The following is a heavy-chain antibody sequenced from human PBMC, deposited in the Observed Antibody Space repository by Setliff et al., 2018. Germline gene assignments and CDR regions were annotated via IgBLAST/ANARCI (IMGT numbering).Heavy chain of an antibody. J-gene: IGHJ3*01. Sequence: ASVKVSCKASGYIFTSYGFSWVRQAPGHGLELLGRIHPNTGSTNYLQDFQGRVTITRDTSIYTVYMELTGLTSGDTAVYYCAKQGYSDSLYAFDVWGQGTVVTVSS. D-gene: IGHD3-16*02. V-gene: IGHV1-2*06. CDR1: GYIFTSYG. CDR2: IHPNTGST. CDR3: AKQGYSDSLYAFDV.